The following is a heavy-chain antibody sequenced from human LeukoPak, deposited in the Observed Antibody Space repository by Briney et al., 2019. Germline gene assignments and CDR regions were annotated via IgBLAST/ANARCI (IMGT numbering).Heavy chain of an antibody. D-gene: IGHD2-8*01. V-gene: IGHV4-34*01. CDR3: AREWMVYAIRYFDY. CDR2: INHSGST. Sequence: SETLSLTCAVYGGSFSGYYWSWIRQPPGKGLEWIGEINHSGSTNYNPSLKSRVTISVDTSKNQFSLKLSSVTAADTAVYYCAREWMVYAIRYFDYWGQGTLVTVSS. CDR1: GGSFSGYY. J-gene: IGHJ4*02.